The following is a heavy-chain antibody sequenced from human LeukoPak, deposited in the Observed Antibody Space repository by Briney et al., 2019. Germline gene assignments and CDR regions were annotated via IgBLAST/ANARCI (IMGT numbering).Heavy chain of an antibody. D-gene: IGHD6-19*01. CDR2: ISGSGGST. CDR1: GFTFSSYE. Sequence: PGGSLRLSCAASGFTFSSYEMNWVRQAPGKGLEWVSAISGSGGSTYYADSVKGRFTISRDNSKNTLYLQMNSLRAEDTAVYYCAICSGSIDYWGQGTLVTVSS. V-gene: IGHV3-23*01. J-gene: IGHJ4*02. CDR3: AICSGSIDY.